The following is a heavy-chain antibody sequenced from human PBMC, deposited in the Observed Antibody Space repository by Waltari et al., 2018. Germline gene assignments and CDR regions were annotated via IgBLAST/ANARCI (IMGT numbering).Heavy chain of an antibody. CDR2: INAGNGNT. CDR3: ARGARYYYDSSGYQD. CDR1: GYTFTSYA. D-gene: IGHD3-22*01. J-gene: IGHJ4*02. V-gene: IGHV1-3*01. Sequence: QVQLVQSGAEVKKPGASVKVSCKASGYTFTSYAMNWVRRAPGQRLEWMGWINAGNGNTKYSQKFQGRVTITRDTSASTAYMELSSLRSEDTAVYYCARGARYYYDSSGYQDWGQGTLVTVSS.